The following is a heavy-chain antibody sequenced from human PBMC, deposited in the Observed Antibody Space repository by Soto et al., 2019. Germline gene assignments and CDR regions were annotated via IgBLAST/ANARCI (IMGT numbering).Heavy chain of an antibody. J-gene: IGHJ4*02. V-gene: IGHV4-34*01. CDR2: INHSGST. CDR3: ARGPGSY. CDR1: GGSFSGYY. Sequence: PSETLSLTCAVYGGSFSGYYWSWIRQPPGKGLEWIGEINHSGSTNYNPSLKSRVTISVDTSKNQFSLKLSSVTAADTAAYYCARGPGSYWGQGTLVTVSS. D-gene: IGHD1-26*01.